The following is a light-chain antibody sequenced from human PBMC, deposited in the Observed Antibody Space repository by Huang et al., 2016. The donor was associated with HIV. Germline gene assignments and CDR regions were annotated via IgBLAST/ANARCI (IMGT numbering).Light chain of an antibody. CDR1: QSISSY. CDR3: QQSYSTLRYT. Sequence: DIQMTQSPSSLSASVGDRGTITCRASQSISSYLNWYQQKPGNAPKLLIYAASSLQIGVPSRFSGSGSGTDFTLTISSLQPEDFATYYCQQSYSTLRYTFGQGTKLEIK. CDR2: AAS. J-gene: IGKJ2*01. V-gene: IGKV1-39*01.